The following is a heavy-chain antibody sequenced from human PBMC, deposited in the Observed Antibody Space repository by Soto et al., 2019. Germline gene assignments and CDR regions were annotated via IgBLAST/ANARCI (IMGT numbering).Heavy chain of an antibody. J-gene: IGHJ6*02. CDR1: GGSFSGYY. Sequence: SETLSLTCAVYGGSFSGYYWSWIRQPPGKGLEWIGEINHSGSTNYNPSLKSRVTISVDTSKNQFPLKLSSVTAADTAVYYCASESWGVGYYYYGMDVWGQGTTVTVSS. D-gene: IGHD1-26*01. CDR3: ASESWGVGYYYYGMDV. V-gene: IGHV4-34*01. CDR2: INHSGST.